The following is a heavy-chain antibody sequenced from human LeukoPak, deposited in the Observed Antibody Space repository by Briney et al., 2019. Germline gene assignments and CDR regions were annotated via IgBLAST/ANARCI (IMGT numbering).Heavy chain of an antibody. CDR3: ATVGGRSRYCSSSSCPPNDY. D-gene: IGHD2-2*01. CDR2: IYSGGNT. Sequence: GGSLRLSCTASGFTVSSNYMSWVRQAPGKGPEWVSVIYSGGNTYYADSVKGRFTISRDNSKSTLYLQMNSLRAEDTAVYYCATVGGRSRYCSSSSCPPNDYWGQGTLVTVSS. J-gene: IGHJ4*02. V-gene: IGHV3-53*01. CDR1: GFTVSSNY.